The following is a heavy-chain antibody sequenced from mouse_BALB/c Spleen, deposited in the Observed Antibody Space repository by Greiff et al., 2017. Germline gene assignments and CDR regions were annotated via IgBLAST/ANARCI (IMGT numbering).Heavy chain of an antibody. D-gene: IGHD2-4*01. J-gene: IGHJ1*01. Sequence: EVQLVESGGGLVQPKGSLKLSCAASGFTFNTYAMTWVRQAPGKGLEWVARIRSKSNNYATYYADSVKDRFTISRDDSQSMLYLQMNNLKTEDTAMYYCVRYDYDHFDVWGAGTTVTVSS. CDR3: VRYDYDHFDV. CDR2: IRSKSNNYAT. CDR1: GFTFNTYA. V-gene: IGHV10-1*02.